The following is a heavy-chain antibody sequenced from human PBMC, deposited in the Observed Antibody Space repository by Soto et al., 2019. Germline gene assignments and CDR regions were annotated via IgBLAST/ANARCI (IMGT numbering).Heavy chain of an antibody. CDR2: ISGSGGST. J-gene: IGHJ5*02. V-gene: IGHV3-23*01. CDR3: AKDKLRYYDSSGYNANWFDP. Sequence: PGGSLRLSCAASGFTFSSYAMSWVRQAPGKGLEWVSAISGSGGSTYYADSVKGRFTISRDNSKNTLYLQMNSLRAEDTAVYYCAKDKLRYYDSSGYNANWFDPWGRGTLVTVSS. D-gene: IGHD3-22*01. CDR1: GFTFSSYA.